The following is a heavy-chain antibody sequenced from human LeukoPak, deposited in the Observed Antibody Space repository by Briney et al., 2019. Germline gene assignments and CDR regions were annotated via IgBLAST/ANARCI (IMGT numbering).Heavy chain of an antibody. D-gene: IGHD5-18*01. V-gene: IGHV3-74*01. CDR1: GFTFSSYW. Sequence: GGSLRLSCAASGFTFSSYWMHWVRQAPGKGLVWVSRINSDGSSTSYADSVKGRFTISKDNAKNTLYLQMNSLRAEDTAVYYCARDDKRYSIDYWGQGTLVTVSS. CDR3: ARDDKRYSIDY. J-gene: IGHJ4*02. CDR2: INSDGSST.